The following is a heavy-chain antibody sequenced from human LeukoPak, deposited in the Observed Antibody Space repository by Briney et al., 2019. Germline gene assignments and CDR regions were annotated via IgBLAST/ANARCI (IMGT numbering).Heavy chain of an antibody. Sequence: PGRSLRLSCSASGFTFDEYAMHWVRQVPGKGPGWVAGISWNSGTIDYADAVKGRFTISRDNAKKSVYLQMNALRDEDTALYYCAKSARLVITVRSPMDVWGQGTTVTVSS. D-gene: IGHD3-9*01. CDR1: GFTFDEYA. CDR2: ISWNSGTI. V-gene: IGHV3-9*01. CDR3: AKSARLVITVRSPMDV. J-gene: IGHJ6*02.